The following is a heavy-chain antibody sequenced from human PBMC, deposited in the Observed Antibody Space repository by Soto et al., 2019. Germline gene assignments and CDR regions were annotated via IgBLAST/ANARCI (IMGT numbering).Heavy chain of an antibody. CDR3: ARAAGSSTSCYNYYAYGMDV. Sequence: ASVKASCKASGYTFTTYSMHWVRQAPGKRLEWMEWIHAGNGNTEHSQKFQGRVTITRDTSASTAYVELGSLSSEDTAVYYCARAAGSSTSCYNYYAYGMDVWGQGTAVTVSS. V-gene: IGHV1-3*01. CDR1: GYTFTTYS. CDR2: IHAGNGNT. J-gene: IGHJ6*02. D-gene: IGHD2-2*01.